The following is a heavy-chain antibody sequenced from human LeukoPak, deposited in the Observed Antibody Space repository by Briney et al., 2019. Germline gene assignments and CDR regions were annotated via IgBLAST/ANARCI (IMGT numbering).Heavy chain of an antibody. Sequence: GESLKISCKASGYTFTNFWIGWVRQMPGEGLEWMGIIFPGDSDTRYSPSFQGQVTISVDKSIDTAYLQWNRVKASDTAMYYCARPARPAITVAAYDYWGQGTLVTVSP. CDR3: ARPARPAITVAAYDY. D-gene: IGHD6-19*01. J-gene: IGHJ4*02. V-gene: IGHV5-51*01. CDR1: GYTFTNFW. CDR2: IFPGDSDT.